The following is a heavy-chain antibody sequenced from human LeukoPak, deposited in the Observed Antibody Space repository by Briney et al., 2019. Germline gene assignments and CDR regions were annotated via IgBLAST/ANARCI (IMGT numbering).Heavy chain of an antibody. V-gene: IGHV3-21*04. D-gene: IGHD3-16*01. CDR3: ARDYRVSWGTTDYFDY. J-gene: IGHJ4*02. Sequence: GGSLRLSCAASGFTFSSYSMNWVRQAPGKGLEWVSSISSSSSYIYYADSVKGRFTISRDNAKNSLYLQMNSLRAEDTAVYYCARDYRVSWGTTDYFDYWGQGTLVTVSS. CDR2: ISSSSSYI. CDR1: GFTFSSYS.